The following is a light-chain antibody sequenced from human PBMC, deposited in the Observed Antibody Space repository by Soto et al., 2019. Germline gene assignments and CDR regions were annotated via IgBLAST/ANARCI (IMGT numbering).Light chain of an antibody. CDR1: QSLVHSDGNTY. Sequence: DVVMTQSPLSLPVTLGQPASISCRSSQSLVHSDGNTYLNWFQQRPGQSPRRLISTVSNRDSGVPDRFSGSGSGTNFTLKISRVEAEDVGVYYGMQGTHWPPYTFGQVTKLEIK. J-gene: IGKJ2*01. V-gene: IGKV2-30*02. CDR3: MQGTHWPPYT. CDR2: TVS.